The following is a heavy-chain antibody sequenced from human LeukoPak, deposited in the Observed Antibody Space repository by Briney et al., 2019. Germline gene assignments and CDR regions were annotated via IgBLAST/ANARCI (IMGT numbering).Heavy chain of an antibody. V-gene: IGHV1-46*01. CDR1: GYTFTSYY. J-gene: IGHJ1*01. D-gene: IGHD4-23*01. Sequence: ASVKVSCMASGYTFTSYYMHWVRQAPGQGLEWMGIINPSGGSTSYAQKFQGRVTMTRDTSTSTVYMELSSLRSEDTAVYYCARVGRWKDFQHWGQGTLVTVSS. CDR2: INPSGGST. CDR3: ARVGRWKDFQH.